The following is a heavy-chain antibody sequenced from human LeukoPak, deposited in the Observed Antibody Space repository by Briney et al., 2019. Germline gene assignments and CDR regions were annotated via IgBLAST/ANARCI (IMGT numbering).Heavy chain of an antibody. Sequence: GGSLRLSCAASGFSLSSSWMSWVRQAPGKGLEWVANIKHDGTEKDYVDSVRGRFTISRDNAKNSLYLQMNSLRVEDTAVYYCARDRSVGSGSLFDYWGQGTLVTVSS. CDR3: ARDRSVGSGSLFDY. CDR2: IKHDGTEK. J-gene: IGHJ4*02. CDR1: GFSLSSSW. V-gene: IGHV3-7*03. D-gene: IGHD1-26*01.